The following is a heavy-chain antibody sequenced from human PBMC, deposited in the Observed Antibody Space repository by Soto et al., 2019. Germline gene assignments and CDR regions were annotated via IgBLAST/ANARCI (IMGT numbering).Heavy chain of an antibody. D-gene: IGHD4-17*01. V-gene: IGHV3-23*01. CDR2: ITASGGRT. CDR1: GFTFSSYA. CDR3: AKDTRYGDYVRWFDS. Sequence: EVHLLESGGGLVQPGGSLRLSCTASGFTFSSYAMTWVRQAPGRGLEGVSGITASGGRTYYADSVKGRFIISRDNSKSTLYLQMNSLRAEDTAVYYCAKDTRYGDYVRWFDSWGQGTLVTVSS. J-gene: IGHJ5*01.